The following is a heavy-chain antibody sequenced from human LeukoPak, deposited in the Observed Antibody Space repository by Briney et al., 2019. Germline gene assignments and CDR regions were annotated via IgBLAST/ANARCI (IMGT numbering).Heavy chain of an antibody. CDR2: ITYDGETR. CDR3: VKEQGSGYYRTADY. D-gene: IGHD3-10*01. Sequence: PGRSLRLSCAASGFTFSNCGMHWVRQAPGKGLEWVGVITYDGETRYFEDSVKGRFTISRDTSKSALYLQMNSLGAEDTAVYYCVKEQGSGYYRTADYWGQGTLVTVSS. J-gene: IGHJ4*02. V-gene: IGHV3-30*18. CDR1: GFTFSNCG.